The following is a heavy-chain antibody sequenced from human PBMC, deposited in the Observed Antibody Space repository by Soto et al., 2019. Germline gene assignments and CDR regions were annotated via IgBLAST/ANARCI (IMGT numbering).Heavy chain of an antibody. CDR2: ISASGGVT. Sequence: EVQLLESGGGLVQPGASLRLSCVGSGFTFSNYAILWVRQAPGKGPEWVSGISASGGVTNHAASVKGRFTISRDNAKNTLYLHMNSVGADDTAVYYCAKVPCSTTSCHFDSWGQGTLVTVSS. CDR3: AKVPCSTTSCHFDS. D-gene: IGHD2-2*01. CDR1: GFTFSNYA. V-gene: IGHV3-23*01. J-gene: IGHJ4*02.